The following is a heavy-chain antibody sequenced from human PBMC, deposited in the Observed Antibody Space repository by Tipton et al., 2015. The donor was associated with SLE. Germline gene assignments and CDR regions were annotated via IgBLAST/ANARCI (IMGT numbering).Heavy chain of an antibody. D-gene: IGHD1-26*01. Sequence: GSLRLSCAASGFTFSSYWMNWVRQAPGKGLEWVAFIRYDGSNKYYADSVKGRFTISRDNSKNTLYLQMNSLRAEDTAVYYCAKDQAWELPYYFDYWGQGTLVTVSS. J-gene: IGHJ4*02. CDR2: IRYDGSNK. V-gene: IGHV3-30*02. CDR1: GFTFSSYW. CDR3: AKDQAWELPYYFDY.